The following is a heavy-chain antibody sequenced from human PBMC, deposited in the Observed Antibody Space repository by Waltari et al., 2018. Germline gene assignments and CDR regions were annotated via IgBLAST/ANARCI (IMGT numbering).Heavy chain of an antibody. V-gene: IGHV4-39*01. CDR1: GGSISSSSYY. Sequence: QLQLQESGPGLVKPSETLSLTCTVSGGSISSSSYYWGWIRQPPGKGLAWIGSIYYSGSTYYNPSLKSRVTISVDTSKNQFSLKLSSVTAADTAVYYCARQYTTGWFDPWGQGTLVTVSS. CDR3: ARQYTTGWFDP. D-gene: IGHD5-18*01. J-gene: IGHJ5*02. CDR2: IYYSGST.